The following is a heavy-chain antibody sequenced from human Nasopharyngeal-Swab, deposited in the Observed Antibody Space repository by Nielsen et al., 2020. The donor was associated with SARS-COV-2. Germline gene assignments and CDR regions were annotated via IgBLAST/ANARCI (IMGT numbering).Heavy chain of an antibody. CDR1: GFTFSDHY. Sequence: LKISCAASGFTFSDHYMDWVRQAPGKGLEWVGRTRNKANSYTTEYAASVKGRFTISRDDSKNSLYLQMNSLKTEDTAVYYCATTIRAAAQYYYYYYYMDVWGKGTTVTVSS. CDR3: ATTIRAAAQYYYYYYYMDV. D-gene: IGHD6-13*01. V-gene: IGHV3-72*01. CDR2: TRNKANSYTT. J-gene: IGHJ6*03.